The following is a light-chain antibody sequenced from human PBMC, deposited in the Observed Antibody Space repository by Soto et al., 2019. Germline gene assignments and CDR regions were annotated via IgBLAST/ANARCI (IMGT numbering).Light chain of an antibody. CDR1: QGIRND. CDR3: LQDHNYPWT. V-gene: IGKV1-6*01. J-gene: IGKJ1*01. CDR2: AAS. Sequence: AIQMTQSPSSLSASVGDRVTITCRASQGIRNDLGWFQQKPGKAPNLLIYAASSLQSGVPSRFSGSGSGTDFSLTISSLQPEDFATYYCLQDHNYPWTYGQGTKVDI.